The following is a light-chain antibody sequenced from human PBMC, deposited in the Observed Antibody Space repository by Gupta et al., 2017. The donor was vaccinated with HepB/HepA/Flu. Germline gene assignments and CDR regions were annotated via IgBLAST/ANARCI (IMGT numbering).Light chain of an antibody. CDR3: HAGDSSTVV. CDR2: QAS. CDR1: TCGDKY. Sequence: SYTLTQPPPVSVSPERTASITCSGDTCGDKYACWYQQKPGQSPVLVIYQASKRPAGIPERFSDSNSVTTATLTISGTQAVDEDDYDWHAGDSSTVVFGGGTKLTVL. V-gene: IGLV3-1*01. J-gene: IGLJ2*01.